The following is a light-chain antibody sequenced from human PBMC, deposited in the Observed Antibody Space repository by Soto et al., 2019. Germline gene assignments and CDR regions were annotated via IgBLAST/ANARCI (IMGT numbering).Light chain of an antibody. J-gene: IGKJ5*01. CDR3: QQYGSSPIT. V-gene: IGKV3-20*01. CDR1: QSVISTY. Sequence: EIVMTQSPGTLSLSPGERATRACRASQSVISTYLAWYQQKPGQAPRLLIYGASSRATGIPDRFSGSGSGTDFTLTISSLEPEDFAVYYCQQYGSSPITFGQGTRL. CDR2: GAS.